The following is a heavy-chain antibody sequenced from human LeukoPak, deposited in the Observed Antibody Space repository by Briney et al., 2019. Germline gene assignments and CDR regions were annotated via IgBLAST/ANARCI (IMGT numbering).Heavy chain of an antibody. V-gene: IGHV3-30*04. D-gene: IGHD2-15*01. CDR3: AREGQCSGGTCYSGLDH. CDR1: GFTFSSYA. CDR2: FSSDGSSK. Sequence: SGRSLRLSCAASGFTFSSYAMHWVRQAPDKGLEWVAIFSSDGSSKFYADSVKGRFTISRDNSKNTLYLQMNSLRADDTAVFYCAREGQCSGGTCYSGLDHWGQGTLVTVSS. J-gene: IGHJ4*02.